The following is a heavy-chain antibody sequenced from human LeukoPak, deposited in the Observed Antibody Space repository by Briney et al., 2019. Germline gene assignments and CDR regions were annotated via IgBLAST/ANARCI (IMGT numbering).Heavy chain of an antibody. J-gene: IGHJ5*02. V-gene: IGHV3-21*01. CDR2: INSGSRDI. CDR1: GFTFNSYI. D-gene: IGHD2-8*01. CDR3: ARVKNGVPNP. Sequence: GGSLRLSCAASGFTFNSYIVTWVRQTPGKGLEWVSSINSGSRDISYADSVRGRFTISRDNADNFLYLQMNSLRVEDSGVYYCARVKNGVPNPWGRGTLVTVSS.